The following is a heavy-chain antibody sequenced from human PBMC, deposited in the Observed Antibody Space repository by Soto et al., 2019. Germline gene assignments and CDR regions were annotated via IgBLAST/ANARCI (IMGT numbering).Heavy chain of an antibody. J-gene: IGHJ4*02. D-gene: IGHD1-1*01. CDR2: IYYTGST. V-gene: IGHV4-61*01. CDR3: ARRASGTPYFDY. CDR1: GGSVSGGSYY. Sequence: SETLSLTCTVSGGSVSGGSYYWSWIRQPPGKGLEWIGNIYYTGSTSYNPSLKSRVAISVDTSKNQFSLKLSSVTAADTAVYYCARRASGTPYFDYWGQGTLVT.